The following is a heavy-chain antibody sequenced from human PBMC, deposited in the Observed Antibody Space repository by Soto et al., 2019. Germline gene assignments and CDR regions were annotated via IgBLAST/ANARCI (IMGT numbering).Heavy chain of an antibody. J-gene: IGHJ4*02. CDR3: AKGSSSSRPYYFDY. Sequence: GGSLRLSCADSGFTFSNYAMGWVRQAPGKGLEWFSAITGGGADTYYADSVKGRFTISRDNSNSALFLQMNSLGAEDTAVYYCAKGSSSSRPYYFDYWAQGTLVTVSS. CDR1: GFTFSNYA. V-gene: IGHV3-23*01. CDR2: ITGGGADT. D-gene: IGHD2-2*01.